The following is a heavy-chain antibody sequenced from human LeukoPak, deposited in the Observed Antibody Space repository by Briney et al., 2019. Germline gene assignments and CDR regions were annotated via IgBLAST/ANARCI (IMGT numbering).Heavy chain of an antibody. Sequence: SETLSLTCTVSGGSISSGGYYWGWIRQPPGKGLEWIGSIYYSGSTYYNPSLKSRVTISVDTSKNQFSLKLTSVTAADAALYYCARQYSSGWPWFDPWGQGTLVTVSS. V-gene: IGHV4-39*01. J-gene: IGHJ5*02. CDR3: ARQYSSGWPWFDP. D-gene: IGHD6-19*01. CDR2: IYYSGST. CDR1: GGSISSGGYY.